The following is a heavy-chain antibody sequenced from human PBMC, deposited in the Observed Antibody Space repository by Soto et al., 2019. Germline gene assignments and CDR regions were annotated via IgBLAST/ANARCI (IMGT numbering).Heavy chain of an antibody. CDR3: ARGITSRLVFYYYYMDV. V-gene: IGHV1-2*02. CDR2: INHTNSGT. CDR1: GYTFTDYY. Sequence: QVQLVQSGAEVKKPGASVKVSCKASGYTFTDYYIHWVRQAPGQGLQWLGWINHTNSGTRYARSFQGRVTVTRDTSISTAYRELSSLRSDDTAVYYCARGITSRLVFYYYYMDVWGFGTTVTVSS. J-gene: IGHJ6*03.